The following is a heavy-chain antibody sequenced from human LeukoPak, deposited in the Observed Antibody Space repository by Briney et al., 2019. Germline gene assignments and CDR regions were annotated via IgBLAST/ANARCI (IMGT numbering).Heavy chain of an antibody. J-gene: IGHJ4*02. V-gene: IGHV4-39*07. Sequence: PSETLSLTCTVSGGSISSSSYYWTWIRQPPGKGLEWIGEINYSETTNYNPSFESRVTMSVDASKRQFSLKMSSVTAADTAVYYCARRKRMTMIVVGMGPLDYWGQGILVTVSS. D-gene: IGHD3-22*01. CDR3: ARRKRMTMIVVGMGPLDY. CDR2: INYSETT. CDR1: GGSISSSSYY.